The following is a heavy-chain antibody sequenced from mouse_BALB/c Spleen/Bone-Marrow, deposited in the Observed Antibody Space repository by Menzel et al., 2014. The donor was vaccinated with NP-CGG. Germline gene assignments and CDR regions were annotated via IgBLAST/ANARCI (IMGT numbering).Heavy chain of an antibody. V-gene: IGHV5-6-3*01. CDR1: GFTFSSYG. D-gene: IGHD1-1*01. CDR2: INNNDGNT. CDR3: ARDNYGSRFDY. Sequence: EVMLVESGGGLVQPVGSLKLSCAASGFTFSSYGMSWVRQTPDKRLELVATINNNDGNTYYPDSVKGRFTISRDNAKNTLYLQMSSLKSEDTAMYYCARDNYGSRFDYWGQGTTLTVSS. J-gene: IGHJ2*01.